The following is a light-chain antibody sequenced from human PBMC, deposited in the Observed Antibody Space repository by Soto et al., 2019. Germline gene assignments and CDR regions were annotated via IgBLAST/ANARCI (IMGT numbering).Light chain of an antibody. CDR3: QQRNTWPLT. J-gene: IGKJ4*01. V-gene: IGKV3-11*01. CDR2: EES. CDR1: QSIDIY. Sequence: EIVLTQSPATLSLSPGDRATLSCRASQSIDIYLAWYQQTPGQSPTLLIYEESARATRVPPKFSRTGSATAFTLTISSLESEDFGIYYCQQRNTWPLTFGGGTMVDI.